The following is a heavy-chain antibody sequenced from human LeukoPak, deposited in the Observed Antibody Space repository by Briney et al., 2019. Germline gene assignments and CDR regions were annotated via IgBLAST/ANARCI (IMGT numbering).Heavy chain of an antibody. D-gene: IGHD2-15*01. CDR1: GYTFTSYG. Sequence: GASVKVSCKASGYTFTSYGISWVRQAPGQGLEWMGWISAYNGNTNYAQKLQGRVTMTTDTSTSTAYMELRSLRSDDTAVYYCAREGYCSGGSCYLVGAFDIWGQGTMVTVSS. V-gene: IGHV1-18*01. CDR3: AREGYCSGGSCYLVGAFDI. J-gene: IGHJ3*02. CDR2: ISAYNGNT.